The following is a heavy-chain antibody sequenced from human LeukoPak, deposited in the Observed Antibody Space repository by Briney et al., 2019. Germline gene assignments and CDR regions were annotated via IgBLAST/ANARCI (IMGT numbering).Heavy chain of an antibody. V-gene: IGHV4-61*02. Sequence: SETLSLTCTVSGGSISSGSYYWSWIRQPAGKGLEWIGRIYTSGSTNYNPSLKSRVTISVDTSKNQFSLKLSSVTAADTAVYYCARGVSAAADTGFDYWGQGTLVTVSS. CDR2: IYTSGST. D-gene: IGHD2-2*01. J-gene: IGHJ4*02. CDR3: ARGVSAAADTGFDY. CDR1: GGSISSGSYY.